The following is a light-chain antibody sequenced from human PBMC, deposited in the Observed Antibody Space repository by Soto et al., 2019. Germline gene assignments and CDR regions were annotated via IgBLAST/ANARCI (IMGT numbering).Light chain of an antibody. CDR1: ETVNKN. J-gene: IGKJ1*01. Sequence: VMTQSPATLSVSPGERTTLSCRASETVNKNLAWYQQQPGQAPRLLMFGASTRATGIPARFSGGGSGKEFTLTIRSLQAEDFAVYYCQQYNKLPGTFGQGTKVEI. CDR3: QQYNKLPGT. V-gene: IGKV3-15*01. CDR2: GAS.